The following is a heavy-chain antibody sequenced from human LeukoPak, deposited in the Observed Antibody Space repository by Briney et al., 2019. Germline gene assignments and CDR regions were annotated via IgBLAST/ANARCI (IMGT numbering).Heavy chain of an antibody. V-gene: IGHV3-30*18. J-gene: IGHJ4*02. D-gene: IGHD4-11*01. Sequence: GGSLRLSCAASGFTFSSYGMHWVRQAPGKGLEWVAVISYDGSNKYFADSVKGRFAISRDNPKNTLYLQMNSLRAEDTAVYYCAKSTTVTTQQRGYFDYWGQGTLVTVSS. CDR3: AKSTTVTTQQRGYFDY. CDR2: ISYDGSNK. CDR1: GFTFSSYG.